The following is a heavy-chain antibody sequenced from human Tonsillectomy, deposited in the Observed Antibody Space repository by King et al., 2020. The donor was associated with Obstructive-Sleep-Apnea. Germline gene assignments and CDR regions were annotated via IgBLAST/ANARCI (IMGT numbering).Heavy chain of an antibody. CDR1: GTSLSNYY. D-gene: IGHD3-16*01. J-gene: IGHJ4*02. V-gene: IGHV4-59*01. CDR3: ARQESVLLDLITHTWGPGYLDH. CDR2: IHYTGTI. Sequence: VQLQESGPGLVKPSETLSLTCTVSGTSLSNYYWSWVRQPPGEALEWIGNIHYTGTITYNPSLTRRVAISVDTSKNQFSLILRSVTTADTALYYCARQESVLLDLITHTWGPGYLDHWGQGAQVTVSS.